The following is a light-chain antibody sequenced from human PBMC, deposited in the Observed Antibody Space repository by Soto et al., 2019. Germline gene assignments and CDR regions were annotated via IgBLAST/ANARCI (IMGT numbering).Light chain of an antibody. V-gene: IGKV3D-15*01. J-gene: IGKJ4*01. CDR1: QSVSGN. Sequence: EIVMTQSPATLSVSPGERATLSCRASQSVSGNLAWYQQKPGQAPRLLIYGASTRAAGIPARFSGSGSGTEFTLTISRLQSEEFAVYYCQEYKNWPPFTLGGGPKVEIK. CDR2: GAS. CDR3: QEYKNWPPFT.